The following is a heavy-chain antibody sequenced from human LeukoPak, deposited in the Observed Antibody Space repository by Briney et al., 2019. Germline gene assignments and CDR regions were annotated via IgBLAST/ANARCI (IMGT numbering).Heavy chain of an antibody. CDR2: INPNSGGT. V-gene: IGHV1-2*02. J-gene: IGHJ4*02. CDR3: ARDRVAVAGTVDY. D-gene: IGHD6-19*01. Sequence: ASVKVSCKASGYTFTGYYMYWVRQAPGQGLEWMGWINPNSGGTNYAQKFQGRVTMTRDTSISTAYMELSRLRSDDTAVYYCARDRVAVAGTVDYWGQGTLVTVSS. CDR1: GYTFTGYY.